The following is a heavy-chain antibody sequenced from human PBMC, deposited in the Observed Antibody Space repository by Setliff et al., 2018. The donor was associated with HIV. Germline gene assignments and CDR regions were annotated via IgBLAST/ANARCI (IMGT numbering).Heavy chain of an antibody. J-gene: IGHJ6*04. Sequence: SLTCTISGSSIISYYWNWVRQPPGKGLEWIGYFYYDGTTKYNPSLKSRVAISAGTSNKQFSLTLSSVTAADTAVYYCARDPGSSYYNYKYLDIWGKGTTVTVSS. CDR1: GSSIISYY. CDR3: ARDPGSSYYNYKYLDI. D-gene: IGHD3-3*01. V-gene: IGHV4-59*01. CDR2: FYYDGTT.